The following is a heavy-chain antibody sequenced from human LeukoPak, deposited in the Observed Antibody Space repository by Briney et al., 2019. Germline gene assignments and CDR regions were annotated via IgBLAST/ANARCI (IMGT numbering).Heavy chain of an antibody. J-gene: IGHJ4*02. CDR3: ARDVIAVAV. D-gene: IGHD6-19*01. CDR2: INSDGSST. CDR1: GFAFSDYY. V-gene: IGHV3-74*01. Sequence: GGSLRLSCAASGFAFSDYYMNWVRQAPGKGLVWVSRINSDGSSTSYADSVKGRFTISRDNAKNTLYLQMNSLRAEDTAVYYCARDVIAVAVWGQGTLVTVSS.